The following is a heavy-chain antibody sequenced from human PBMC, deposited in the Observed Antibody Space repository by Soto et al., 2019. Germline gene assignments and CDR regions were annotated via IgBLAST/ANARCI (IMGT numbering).Heavy chain of an antibody. CDR1: GGSISTRSSY. CDR3: ARQDAGSSFFYYYYYIDV. V-gene: IGHV4-39*01. J-gene: IGHJ6*03. Sequence: SETLSLTCTVSGGSISTRSSYWGWIRQPPGKGLEWIGCIYYSGSTNYNPSLKSRVTISVGTSKNQFSLKLSSVTAADTAVYYCARQDAGSSFFYYYYYIDVWGKGTTVTVSS. D-gene: IGHD6-13*01. CDR2: IYYSGST.